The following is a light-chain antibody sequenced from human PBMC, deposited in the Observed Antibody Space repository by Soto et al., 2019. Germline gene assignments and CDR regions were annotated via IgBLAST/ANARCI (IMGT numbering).Light chain of an antibody. Sequence: AIQLTQSPSSLSASVGDRVTITCRASQGISSALAWYQQKPGKAPKLLIYDASSLESGVPSRFSGSGSGTDFTLTISSXXPEXXXTYYCQQFNSYPITFGQGTRLEIK. CDR3: QQFNSYPIT. CDR2: DAS. V-gene: IGKV1-13*02. CDR1: QGISSA. J-gene: IGKJ5*01.